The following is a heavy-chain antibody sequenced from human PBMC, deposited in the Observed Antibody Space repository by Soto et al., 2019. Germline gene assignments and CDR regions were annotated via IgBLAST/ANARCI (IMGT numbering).Heavy chain of an antibody. Sequence: ASVKVSCKVSGYTLTELSMHWVRQAPGKGPEWMGGFDPEDGETIYAQKFQGRVTMTEDTSTDTAYMELSSLRSEDTAVYYCATDQSRYYYGSGSYYNLYYYYGMDVWGQGTTVTVSS. CDR1: GYTLTELS. J-gene: IGHJ6*02. CDR2: FDPEDGET. D-gene: IGHD3-10*01. CDR3: ATDQSRYYYGSGSYYNLYYYYGMDV. V-gene: IGHV1-24*01.